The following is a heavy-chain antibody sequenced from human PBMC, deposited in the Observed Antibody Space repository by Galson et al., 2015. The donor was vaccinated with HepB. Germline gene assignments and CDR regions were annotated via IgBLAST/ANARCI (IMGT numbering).Heavy chain of an antibody. CDR2: FDPEDGET. CDR3: ATTTTVTTYWFDP. J-gene: IGHJ5*02. V-gene: IGHV1-24*01. D-gene: IGHD4-17*01. Sequence: SVKVSCKVSGYTLTELSMHWVRQAPGKGLEWMGGFDPEDGETIYAQKFQGRVTMTEDTSTDTAYMELSSLRSEDTAVYYCATTTTVTTYWFDPWGQGTLVTVSS. CDR1: GYTLTELS.